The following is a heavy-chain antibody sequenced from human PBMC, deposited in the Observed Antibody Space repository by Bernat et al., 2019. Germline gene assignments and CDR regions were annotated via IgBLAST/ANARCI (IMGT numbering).Heavy chain of an antibody. CDR2: ISGSSGST. D-gene: IGHD3-10*01. CDR1: GFTFSSYA. V-gene: IGHV3-23*01. J-gene: IGHJ4*02. CDR3: AKDSSGDKYYYGSTHFDY. Sequence: EVQLLESGGGLVQPGGSLRLSCAASGFTFSSYAMSWVRQAPGKGLEWVSAISGSSGSTYYADSVKGRFTISRDNSKNTLNLQMNSLRAEDAAVYYCAKDSSGDKYYYGSTHFDYWGQGTLVTVSS.